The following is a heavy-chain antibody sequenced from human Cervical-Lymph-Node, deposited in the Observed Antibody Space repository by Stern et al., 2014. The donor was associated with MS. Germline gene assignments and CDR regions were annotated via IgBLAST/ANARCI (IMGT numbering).Heavy chain of an antibody. D-gene: IGHD2-15*01. J-gene: IGHJ6*02. V-gene: IGHV1-2*02. Sequence: QVQLVQSGAEVKKPGASVKVSCKASGYTFTGYYIHWVRRAPGQGLEWMGWIDPNSGGANYAQRFQGGVTLTRDTSISTTYMELSSLRSDDTAIYYCARQYCSGGKCHSSAYNYNGMDVWGQGTTVTVSS. CDR3: ARQYCSGGKCHSSAYNYNGMDV. CDR2: IDPNSGGA. CDR1: GYTFTGYY.